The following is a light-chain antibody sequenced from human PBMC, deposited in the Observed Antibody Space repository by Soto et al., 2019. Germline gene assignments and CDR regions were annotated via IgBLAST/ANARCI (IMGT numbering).Light chain of an antibody. J-gene: IGLJ2*01. CDR1: SSDVGGYNY. Sequence: QSVLTQPASVSGSPGQSITISCNGTSSDVGGYNYVSWYQQHPGKAPKLMIYEVSNRPSGVSNRFSGSKSGNTASLTISGLQAEDEADYYCSSYTSSSTYVVFGGGTKLTVL. CDR2: EVS. V-gene: IGLV2-14*01. CDR3: SSYTSSSTYVV.